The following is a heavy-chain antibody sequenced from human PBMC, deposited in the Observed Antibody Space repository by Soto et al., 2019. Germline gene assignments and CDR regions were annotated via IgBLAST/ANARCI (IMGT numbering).Heavy chain of an antibody. CDR3: ARYSNNWFQTEGMDV. Sequence: SETLSLTCTVSVDSITTYYWSWIRQPAGKGLEWIGRIDASGNTNYNPSLNSRVTMSIDTSKKQFSLKLTSVTAADTAIYYCARYSNNWFQTEGMDVWGQGTTLTVYS. J-gene: IGHJ6*02. D-gene: IGHD6-13*01. CDR1: VDSITTYY. CDR2: IDASGNT. V-gene: IGHV4-4*07.